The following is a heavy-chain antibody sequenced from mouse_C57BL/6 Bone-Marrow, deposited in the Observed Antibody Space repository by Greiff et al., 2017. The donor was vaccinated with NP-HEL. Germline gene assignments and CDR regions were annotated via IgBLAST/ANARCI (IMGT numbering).Heavy chain of an antibody. J-gene: IGHJ4*01. CDR1: GFTFSDYG. Sequence: EVKLVESGGGLVKPGGSLKLSCAASGFTFSDYGMHWVRQAPEKGLEWVAYISSGSSTIYYADKVKGRFTISRDNAKNTLCLQMTRLRSEETAMYYCERKESGITTVVRAMDYGGQGTSVTVSS. D-gene: IGHD1-1*01. CDR3: ERKESGITTVVRAMDY. V-gene: IGHV5-17*01. CDR2: ISSGSSTI.